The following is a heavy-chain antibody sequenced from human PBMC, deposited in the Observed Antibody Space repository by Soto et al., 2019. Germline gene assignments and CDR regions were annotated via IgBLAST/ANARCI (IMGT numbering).Heavy chain of an antibody. J-gene: IGHJ4*02. CDR3: AKQDILTGYGG. CDR2: ISVSGGST. CDR1: GFTLSTYA. D-gene: IGHD3-9*01. V-gene: IGHV3-23*01. Sequence: EVQLLESGGGLVQPGGSLRLSCAASGFTLSTYAMSWVRQAPGKGLEWVSAISVSGGSTYYADSVKGRFTISRDISKNTLYLQMNSLRDEDTALYYCAKQDILTGYGGWGQGTLVTVSS.